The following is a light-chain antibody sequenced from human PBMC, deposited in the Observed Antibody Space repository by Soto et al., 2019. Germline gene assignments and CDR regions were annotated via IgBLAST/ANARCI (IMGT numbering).Light chain of an antibody. Sequence: SLYLTTGRTAALSCRASQSVSSYLAWYQQKPGQAPRLLIYDASNRATGIPARFSGSGSGTDFTLAISSLEPEDFAVYYCQQRSNWPWTFGQGTKVDIK. CDR1: QSVSSY. J-gene: IGKJ1*01. CDR2: DAS. V-gene: IGKV3-11*01. CDR3: QQRSNWPWT.